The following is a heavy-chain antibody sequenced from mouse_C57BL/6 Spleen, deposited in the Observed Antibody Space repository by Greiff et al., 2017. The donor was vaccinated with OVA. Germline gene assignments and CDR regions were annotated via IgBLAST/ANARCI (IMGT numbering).Heavy chain of an antibody. J-gene: IGHJ1*03. Sequence: QVQLKQPGTELVKPGASVKLSCKASGYTFTSYWMHWVKQRPGQGLEWIGNINPSNGGTNYNEKFKSKATLTVDKSSSTAYMQRSSLTSEDSAVYYCARGGLDYGSSDVWGTGTTVTVSS. V-gene: IGHV1-53*01. D-gene: IGHD1-1*01. CDR2: INPSNGGT. CDR3: ARGGLDYGSSDV. CDR1: GYTFTSYW.